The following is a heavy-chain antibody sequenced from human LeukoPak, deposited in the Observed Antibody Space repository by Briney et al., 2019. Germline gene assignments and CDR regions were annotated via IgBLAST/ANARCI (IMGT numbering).Heavy chain of an antibody. V-gene: IGHV1-2*02. Sequence: ASVKVSCKASGYTFTGYYMHWVRQAPGQGLEWMGWINPNSGGTNYAQKFQGRVTMTRDTSISTAYMELSRLRSDDTAVYYCARDVPIHYYDSSGYYGYWGQGTLVTVSS. CDR3: ARDVPIHYYDSSGYYGY. J-gene: IGHJ4*02. CDR1: GYTFTGYY. D-gene: IGHD3-22*01. CDR2: INPNSGGT.